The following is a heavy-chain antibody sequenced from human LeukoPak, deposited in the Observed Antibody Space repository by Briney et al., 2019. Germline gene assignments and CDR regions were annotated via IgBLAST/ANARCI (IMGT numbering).Heavy chain of an antibody. CDR2: IYHSGST. Sequence: SETLSLTRAVSGGSISSSNWWSWVRQPPGKGLEWIGEIYHSGSTNYNPSLKSRVTISVDKSKNQFSLRLSSVTAADTAVYYCARDRNTMVRGVIIGDDAFDIWGQGTMVTVSS. D-gene: IGHD3-10*01. CDR3: ARDRNTMVRGVIIGDDAFDI. V-gene: IGHV4-4*02. J-gene: IGHJ3*02. CDR1: GGSISSSNW.